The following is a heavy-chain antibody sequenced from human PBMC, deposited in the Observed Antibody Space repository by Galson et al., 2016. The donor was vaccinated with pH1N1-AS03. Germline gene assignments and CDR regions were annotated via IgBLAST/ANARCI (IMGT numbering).Heavy chain of an antibody. Sequence: SLRLSCAASGFTFSKYAMSWDRQAPETGLEWVSSISGSGGSTFYADSVKGRFTISRDNSKNTLYLQLNSLRVVDTAIYYCAKRPRSDDYWGQGTLVTVSS. CDR2: ISGSGGST. CDR1: GFTFSKYA. V-gene: IGHV3-23*01. CDR3: AKRPRSDDY. J-gene: IGHJ4*02.